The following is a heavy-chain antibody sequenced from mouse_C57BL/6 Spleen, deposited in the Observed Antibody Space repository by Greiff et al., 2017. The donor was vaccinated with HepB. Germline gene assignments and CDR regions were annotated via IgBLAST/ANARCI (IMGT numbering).Heavy chain of an antibody. CDR3: ARESYYGSSYGYAMDY. D-gene: IGHD1-1*01. V-gene: IGHV1-81*01. J-gene: IGHJ4*01. Sequence: VQLQQSGAELARPGASVKLSCKASGYTFTSYGISWVKQRTGQGLEWIGEIYPRSGNTYYNEKFKGKAKLTEDKSYSTAYMELRSLTSEDSAVYFCARESYYGSSYGYAMDYWGQGTSVTVSS. CDR1: GYTFTSYG. CDR2: IYPRSGNT.